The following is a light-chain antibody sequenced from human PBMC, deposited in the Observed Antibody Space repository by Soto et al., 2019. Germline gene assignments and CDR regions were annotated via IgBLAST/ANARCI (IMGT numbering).Light chain of an antibody. CDR2: GAS. CDR3: HHSNTWPRT. CDR1: QTFRNN. J-gene: IGKJ1*01. Sequence: EIVMTHSPGTLSFSAGERATLCCSASQTFRNNYLAWYQQKPGQAPRLLIYGASTRASGIPARFSGSGSGTEFTLTISSLQSEDFAVYYCHHSNTWPRTFGQGTKVDIK. V-gene: IGKV3-15*01.